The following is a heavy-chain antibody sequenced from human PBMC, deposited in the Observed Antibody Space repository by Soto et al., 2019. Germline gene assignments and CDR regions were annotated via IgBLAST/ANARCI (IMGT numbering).Heavy chain of an antibody. CDR2: INPHGGST. V-gene: IGHV1-46*01. Sequence: ASVKVSCTAPGDTFTSYYLYWVRQAPGQGLEWMGVINPHGGSTKYAQKFQGRITMTRDTSRSTVYMELSSLRSDDTAIYYCARSSGGNFGIIIEGSNWFDPWGQGTLVTVSS. CDR1: GDTFTSYY. CDR3: ARSSGGNFGIIIEGSNWFDP. J-gene: IGHJ5*02. D-gene: IGHD3-3*01.